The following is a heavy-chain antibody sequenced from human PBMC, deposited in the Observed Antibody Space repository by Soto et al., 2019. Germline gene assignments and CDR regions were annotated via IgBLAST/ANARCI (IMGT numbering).Heavy chain of an antibody. J-gene: IGHJ4*02. Sequence: GGSLRLSCAASGFTFSSYAMSWVRQAPGKGLEWVSAISGSGGSTYYADSVKGRFTISRDNSKNTLYLQMNSLRAEDTAVYYCAKDGPPGHYYGSGSYFGYWGQGTLVTVS. D-gene: IGHD3-10*01. CDR1: GFTFSSYA. V-gene: IGHV3-23*01. CDR2: ISGSGGST. CDR3: AKDGPPGHYYGSGSYFGY.